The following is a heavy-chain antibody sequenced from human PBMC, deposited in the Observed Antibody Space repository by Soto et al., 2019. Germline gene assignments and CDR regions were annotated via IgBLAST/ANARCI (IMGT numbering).Heavy chain of an antibody. J-gene: IGHJ4*02. CDR3: SGGVGDAF. D-gene: IGHD1-26*01. CDR2: TNQDGSEK. V-gene: IGHV3-7*04. Sequence: EVHLVESGGGLVQTGGSLRLSCAISESTVRRDWMNWVRQAPGKGLEWVANTNQDGSEKYYVDSVKSRFTISRDNARNSLYLQMNSLRVEDTAMYYCSGGVGDAFWGQGTLVTVSP. CDR1: ESTVRRDW.